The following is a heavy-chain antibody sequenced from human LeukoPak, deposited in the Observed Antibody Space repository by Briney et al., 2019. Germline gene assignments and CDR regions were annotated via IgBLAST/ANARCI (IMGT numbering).Heavy chain of an antibody. D-gene: IGHD1-20*01. V-gene: IGHV3-23*01. CDR2: ISGSGGNT. J-gene: IGHJ4*02. Sequence: GGSLRLSCAASGFTFSSYAMSWVRQAPGKGLEWVSGISGSGGNTYYVDSVKGWFTISRDNSKNKFYLQMNSLRAEDTAVYYCVKAAGIIGTTYFDYWGQGTLVTVSS. CDR3: VKAAGIIGTTYFDY. CDR1: GFTFSSYA.